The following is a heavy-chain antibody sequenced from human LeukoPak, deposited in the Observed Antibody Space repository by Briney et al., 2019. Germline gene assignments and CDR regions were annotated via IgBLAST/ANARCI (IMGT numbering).Heavy chain of an antibody. V-gene: IGHV3-48*01. CDR2: ISSSSSTI. D-gene: IGHD2-2*01. CDR1: GFTFSSYS. CDR3: ARARTYCSSTSCSGGAFDI. J-gene: IGHJ3*02. Sequence: PGGSLRLSCAASGFTFSSYSMNWVRQAPGKWLEWVSYISSSSSTIYYADSVKGRFTISRDNAKNSLYLQMNSLRAEDTAVYYCARARTYCSSTSCSGGAFDIWGQGTMVTVSS.